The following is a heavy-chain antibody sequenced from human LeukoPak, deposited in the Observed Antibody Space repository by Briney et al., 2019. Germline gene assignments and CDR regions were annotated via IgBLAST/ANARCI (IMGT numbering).Heavy chain of an antibody. D-gene: IGHD4-17*01. V-gene: IGHV1-46*01. J-gene: IGHJ4*02. CDR2: INPSGGST. Sequence: GASVKVSCKASGYTFTSYYMHWVRQAPGQGLEWMGIINPSGGSTSYAQKFQGRVTMTRDTSTSTVYMELSSLRSEDTAVYYCARDLGYQSSVTTTGSYWGQGTLVTVSS. CDR1: GYTFTSYY. CDR3: ARDLGYQSSVTTTGSY.